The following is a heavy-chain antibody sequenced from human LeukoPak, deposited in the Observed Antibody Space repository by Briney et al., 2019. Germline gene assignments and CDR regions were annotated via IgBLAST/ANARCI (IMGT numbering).Heavy chain of an antibody. CDR3: ARGTSGYDYFDY. CDR2: IYYSGST. D-gene: IGHD5-12*01. V-gene: IGHV4-31*03. CDR1: GGSISSSGYY. J-gene: IGHJ4*02. Sequence: SETLSLTCTVSGGSISSSGYYWSWIRQHPGKGLEWIGYIYYSGSTYYNPSLKSRVTISVDTSKNQFSLKLSSVTAADTAVYYCARGTSGYDYFDYWGQGTLVTVSS.